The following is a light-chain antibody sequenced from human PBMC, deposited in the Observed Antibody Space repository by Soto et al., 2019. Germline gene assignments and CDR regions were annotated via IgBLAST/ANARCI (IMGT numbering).Light chain of an antibody. V-gene: IGLV2-8*01. J-gene: IGLJ1*01. CDR3: TSYAGSTYGV. Sequence: QSALTQPPSASGSPGQSVTISCTGTSSDVGGYNSVFWYQQHPGKAPKLMIYEVSKRPSGVPDRFSGSKSGNTASLTVSGLQAEDEADYYCTSYAGSTYGVFGTGTKLTVL. CDR1: SSDVGGYNS. CDR2: EVS.